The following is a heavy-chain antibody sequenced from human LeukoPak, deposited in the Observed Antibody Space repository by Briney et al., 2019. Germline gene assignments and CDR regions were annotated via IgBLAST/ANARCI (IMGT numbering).Heavy chain of an antibody. J-gene: IGHJ5*02. D-gene: IGHD2-21*01. CDR1: GGPISSGSYY. Sequence: SQTLSLTCTVSGGPISSGSYYWSWIRQPAGKGLEWIGRIYTSGSTNYNPSLKSRVTISVDTSKNQFSLKLSSVTAADTAVYYCARDLLNGNWFDPWGQGTLVTVSS. V-gene: IGHV4-61*02. CDR3: ARDLLNGNWFDP. CDR2: IYTSGST.